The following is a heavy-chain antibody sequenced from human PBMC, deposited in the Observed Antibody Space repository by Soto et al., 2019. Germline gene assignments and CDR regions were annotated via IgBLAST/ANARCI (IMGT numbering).Heavy chain of an antibody. CDR1: GFSFENYG. D-gene: IGHD5-12*01. CDR2: IWDDGSLQ. CDR3: ANLWGDGYNLGQDYNGMDV. J-gene: IGHJ6*02. Sequence: QVQMVESGGGVVQPGRSLRLSCAASGFSFENYGMHWVRQAPGRGLEWVAIIWDDGSLQYYAAAVKGRFTISRDNSKNTLYLEMNSLRAEDTAVYYCANLWGDGYNLGQDYNGMDVLGQGTTVIVSS. V-gene: IGHV3-33*06.